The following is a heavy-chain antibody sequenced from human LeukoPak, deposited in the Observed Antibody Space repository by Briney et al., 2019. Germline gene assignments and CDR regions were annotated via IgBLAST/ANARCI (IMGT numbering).Heavy chain of an antibody. J-gene: IGHJ4*02. V-gene: IGHV3-30-3*01. CDR2: ISHDGSNK. D-gene: IGHD5-18*01. CDR3: ARAEDTAMATDY. Sequence: GGSLRLSSAASGFTFSSYAMHWVRQAPGKGLEWVAVISHDGSNKYYADSVKGRFTISRDNSKNTLYLQMNSLRAEDTAVYYCARAEDTAMATDYWGQGTLVTVSS. CDR1: GFTFSSYA.